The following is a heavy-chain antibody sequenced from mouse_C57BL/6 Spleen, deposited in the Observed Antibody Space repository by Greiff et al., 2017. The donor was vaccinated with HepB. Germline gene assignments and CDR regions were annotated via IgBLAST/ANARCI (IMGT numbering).Heavy chain of an antibody. V-gene: IGHV3-6*01. J-gene: IGHJ1*03. CDR1: GYSITSGYY. CDR3: ARVPNYYGSSYWYFDV. Sequence: EVQLQESGPGLVKPSQSLSLTCSVTGYSITSGYYWNWIRQFPGNKLEWMGYISYDGSNNYNPSLKNRISITRDTSKNQFFLKLNSVTTEDTATYYCARVPNYYGSSYWYFDVWGTGTTVTVSS. D-gene: IGHD1-1*01. CDR2: ISYDGSN.